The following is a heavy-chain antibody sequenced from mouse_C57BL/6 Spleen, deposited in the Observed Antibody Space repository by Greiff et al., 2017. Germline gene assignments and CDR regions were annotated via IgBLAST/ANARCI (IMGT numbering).Heavy chain of an antibody. Sequence: EVKLMESGGGLVQSGRSLRLSCATSGFTFSDFYMEWVRQAPGKGLEWIAASRNKANDYTTEYSASVKGRFIVSRDTSQSILYLQMSALRAEDTAIYYCARDADYDGAWFAYWGQGTLVTVSA. CDR2: SRNKANDYTT. J-gene: IGHJ3*01. D-gene: IGHD2-4*01. CDR3: ARDADYDGAWFAY. V-gene: IGHV7-1*01. CDR1: GFTFSDFY.